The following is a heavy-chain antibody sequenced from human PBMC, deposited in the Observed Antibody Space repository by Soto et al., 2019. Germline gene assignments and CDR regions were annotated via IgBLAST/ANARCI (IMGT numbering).Heavy chain of an antibody. CDR1: GFTVSSSY. J-gene: IGHJ6*02. CDR3: ARDLWGYCGTDCYPLDV. Sequence: SLRLSCAASGFTVSSSYMSWVRQAPGKGLEWVSFIHSAGNTFYADSVKGRFTIFRDNSKNTVYLQMNSLRAEDTAVYYCARDLWGYCGTDCYPLDVWGQGTTVTVSS. V-gene: IGHV3-53*01. D-gene: IGHD2-21*02. CDR2: IHSAGNT.